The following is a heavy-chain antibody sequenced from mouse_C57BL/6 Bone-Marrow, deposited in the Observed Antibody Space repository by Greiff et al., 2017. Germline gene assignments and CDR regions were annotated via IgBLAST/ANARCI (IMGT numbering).Heavy chain of an antibody. CDR2: IYPGDGAT. J-gene: IGHJ3*01. Sequence: VKLMESGPELVKPGASVKISCKASGYAFRSSWMNWVKQRPGKGLEWIGRIYPGDGATNYNGKFKGKATLTADKSSSTAYMQLSSLTSEDSAVYFCARYWFAYWGQGTLVTVSA. V-gene: IGHV1-82*01. CDR3: ARYWFAY. CDR1: GYAFRSSW.